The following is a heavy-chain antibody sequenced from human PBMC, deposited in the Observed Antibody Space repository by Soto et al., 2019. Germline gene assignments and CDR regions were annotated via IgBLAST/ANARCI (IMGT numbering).Heavy chain of an antibody. CDR2: IYYSGST. J-gene: IGHJ6*02. D-gene: IGHD6-13*01. Sequence: TSETLSLTCTVSGGSISSSSYYWGWIRQPPGKGLEWIGSIYYSGSTYYNPSLKSRVTISVDTSKNQFSLKLSSVTAADTAVYYCARRLSYSSSWYTYYYYYYGMDVWGQGTTVTVSS. CDR1: GGSISSSSYY. V-gene: IGHV4-39*01. CDR3: ARRLSYSSSWYTYYYYYYGMDV.